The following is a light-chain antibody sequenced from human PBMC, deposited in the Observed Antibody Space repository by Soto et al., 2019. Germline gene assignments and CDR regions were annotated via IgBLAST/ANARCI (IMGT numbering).Light chain of an antibody. V-gene: IGKV3-20*01. J-gene: IGKJ5*01. CDR2: GAS. CDR3: QQYGSSPRP. Sequence: IVLKQPAGALSLYPGVRASLSCRASQSVSSGYLAWYQHKPGQASRLLIFGASIRSAGIPDRFTGSGSGADFTLTISRLEPEDFAVYYCQQYGSSPRPFGHGARLAIK. CDR1: QSVSSGY.